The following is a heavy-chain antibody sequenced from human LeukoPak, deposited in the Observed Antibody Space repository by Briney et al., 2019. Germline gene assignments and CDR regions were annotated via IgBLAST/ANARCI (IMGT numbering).Heavy chain of an antibody. CDR3: ARETYGYFDS. Sequence: GRSLRLSCAASGFTFSSYAMHWVRQAPGKGLEWVAVISYDGSNKYYADSVKGRFTISRDNSRNTLYLQMNSLGPEDTAVYYCARETYGYFDSWGQGTLVTVSS. CDR1: GFTFSSYA. J-gene: IGHJ4*02. V-gene: IGHV3-30-3*01. D-gene: IGHD4-17*01. CDR2: ISYDGSNK.